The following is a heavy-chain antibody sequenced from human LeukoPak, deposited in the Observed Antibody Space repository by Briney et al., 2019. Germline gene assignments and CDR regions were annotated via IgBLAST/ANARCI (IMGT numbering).Heavy chain of an antibody. D-gene: IGHD6-13*01. CDR3: ARDGIAAAGSGMDV. CDR1: GGSFSGYY. Sequence: KPSETLSLTCAVYGGSFSGYYWSWIRQPPGKGLEWIGEINHSGSTNYNPSLKSRVTISVDTSKNQFSLKLSSVTAADTAVYYRARDGIAAAGSGMDVWGQGTTVTVSS. V-gene: IGHV4-34*01. J-gene: IGHJ6*02. CDR2: INHSGST.